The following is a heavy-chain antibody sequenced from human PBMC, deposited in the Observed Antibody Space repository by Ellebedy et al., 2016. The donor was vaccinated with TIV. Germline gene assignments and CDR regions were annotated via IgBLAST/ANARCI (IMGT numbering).Heavy chain of an antibody. D-gene: IGHD1-14*01. V-gene: IGHV3-48*04. Sequence: PGGSLRLSCAASGFTLSYYTLNWVRQAPGKGLEWLAYISTGTGRSTIYYEDSVKGRFTISRDNARNSLYLQMSSLRAEDAAVYYCARAGGIFGSITDYYYYPMDVWGQGTTVTVSS. CDR3: ARAGGIFGSITDYYYYPMDV. CDR1: GFTLSYYT. J-gene: IGHJ6*02. CDR2: ISTGTGRSTI.